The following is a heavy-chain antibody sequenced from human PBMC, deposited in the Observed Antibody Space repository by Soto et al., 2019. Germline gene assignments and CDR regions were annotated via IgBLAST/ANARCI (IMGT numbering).Heavy chain of an antibody. J-gene: IGHJ4*02. CDR2: ISGSGGST. CDR3: ARNTWHIEDGIDY. V-gene: IGHV3-23*01. Sequence: EVQLLESGGGLVQPGGSLRLSCAASGFTFSSYAMSWVRQAPGKGLEWVSAISGSGGSTYYADSVKGRFTISRDNSKNTLYLQMNSLRAEYTAVYYCARNTWHIEDGIDYWGQGTLVTVSS. D-gene: IGHD2-21*01. CDR1: GFTFSSYA.